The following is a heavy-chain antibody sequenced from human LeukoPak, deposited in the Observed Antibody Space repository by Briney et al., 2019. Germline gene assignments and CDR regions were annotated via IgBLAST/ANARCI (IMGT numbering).Heavy chain of an antibody. CDR2: ISGSGGST. J-gene: IGHJ3*02. V-gene: IGHV3-23*01. D-gene: IGHD3-3*01. CDR3: ATRPRYDFWSGYFDAFDI. CDR1: GFTFSSYA. Sequence: GGSLRLSCAASGFTFSSYAMSWVRQAPGKGLEWVSAISGSGGSTYYADSVKGRFTISRDNSKNTLYLQMNSLRAEDTAVYYCATRPRYDFWSGYFDAFDIWGQGTMVTVSS.